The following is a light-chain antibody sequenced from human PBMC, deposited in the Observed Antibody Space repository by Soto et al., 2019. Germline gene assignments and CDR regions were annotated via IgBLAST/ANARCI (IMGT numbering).Light chain of an antibody. CDR1: QTVSSSY. Sequence: EIVLTQSPGTLSLSPGERATLSCRASQTVSSSYLAWYRQKPGQAPRLLIYGASSTATGIPDRFSGSGSGTDFTLTISRLEPEDFAVYYCQQSASSPFTFGGGTRVEIK. V-gene: IGKV3-20*01. J-gene: IGKJ4*01. CDR3: QQSASSPFT. CDR2: GAS.